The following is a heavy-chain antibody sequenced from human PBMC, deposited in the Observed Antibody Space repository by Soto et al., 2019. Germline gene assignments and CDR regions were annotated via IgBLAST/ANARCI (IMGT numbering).Heavy chain of an antibody. V-gene: IGHV4-61*01. Sequence: SETLSLTCSISGGSVSNKTYYWSWIRQPPGKRLEWIGYVYYSGTPKYNPSLRSRVTISVDLSKNQFSLRLSSVTTADTALYYCARTTAVPNTLRSRYFFDYWGQGTLVTVSS. D-gene: IGHD4-17*01. J-gene: IGHJ4*02. CDR2: VYYSGTP. CDR3: ARTTAVPNTLRSRYFFDY. CDR1: GGSVSNKTYY.